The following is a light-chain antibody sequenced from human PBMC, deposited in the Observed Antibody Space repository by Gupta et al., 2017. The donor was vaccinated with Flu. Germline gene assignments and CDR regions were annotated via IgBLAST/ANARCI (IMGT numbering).Light chain of an antibody. CDR3: MQALQTPA. CDR1: QSLLHSYGYNF. CDR2: LSS. Sequence: DIVLTQSPLSLAVTPGEPASISCRSSQSLLHSYGYNFLDWYVQKPGQSPQLLIYLSSNRASGVPDRFSGSGSGTDFTLKISRGEAEDVGVYYCMQALQTPAFGGGTKVEI. J-gene: IGKJ4*01. V-gene: IGKV2-28*01.